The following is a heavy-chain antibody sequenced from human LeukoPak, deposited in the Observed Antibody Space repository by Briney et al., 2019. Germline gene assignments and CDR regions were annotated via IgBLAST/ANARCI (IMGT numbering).Heavy chain of an antibody. J-gene: IGHJ4*02. CDR3: VREARGYHCTYFDY. V-gene: IGHV3-13*01. CDR1: GFTLGSHD. Sequence: GGSLRLSCTASGFTLGSHDMHWVRQSPGQGLEWVAAVSSGFHTFFADSVQGRFTVSREDARNSLYLQMNSLRAGDTAVYYCVREARGYHCTYFDYWGQGTLVTVSS. D-gene: IGHD5-18*01. CDR2: VSSGFHT.